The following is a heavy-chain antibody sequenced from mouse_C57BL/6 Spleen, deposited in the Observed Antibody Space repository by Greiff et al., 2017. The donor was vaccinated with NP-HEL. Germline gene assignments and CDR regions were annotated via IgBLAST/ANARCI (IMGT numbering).Heavy chain of an antibody. Sequence: VVEPGASVKISCKASGYSFTDYNMNWVKQSNGKSLEWIGVINPNYGTTSYNQKFKGKATLTVDQSSSTAYMQLNSLTSEDSAVYYCARMSNYVYYYAMDYWGQGTSVTVFS. CDR3: ARMSNYVYYYAMDY. CDR2: INPNYGTT. V-gene: IGHV1-39*01. J-gene: IGHJ4*01. D-gene: IGHD2-5*01. CDR1: GYSFTDYN.